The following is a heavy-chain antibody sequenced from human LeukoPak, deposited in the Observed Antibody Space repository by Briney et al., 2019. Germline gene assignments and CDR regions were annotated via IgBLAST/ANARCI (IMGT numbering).Heavy chain of an antibody. CDR1: GGTFSSYT. D-gene: IGHD2-2*02. J-gene: IGHJ4*02. V-gene: IGHV1-69*02. CDR3: ARGRGYCSSTSCYNPFDY. CDR2: IIPILGIA. Sequence: ASVKVSCKASGGTFSSYTISWVRQAPGQGLEWMGRIIPILGIANYARKFQGRVTITADKSTSTAYMELSSLRSEDTAVYYCARGRGYCSSTSCYNPFDYWGQGTLVTVSS.